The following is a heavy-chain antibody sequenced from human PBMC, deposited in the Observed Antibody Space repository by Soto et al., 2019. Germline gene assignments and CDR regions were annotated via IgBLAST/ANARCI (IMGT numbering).Heavy chain of an antibody. Sequence: PSETLSLTGDVSGDSISNSYWWTWVRQFPGEGLQWIGEIFRSGNTNYYPPLRNRVNISVDNSNNRFSLMLKSVTAADTAVYFCRRGNFWRGSDYWGQGIRVTVSS. CDR1: GDSISNSYW. CDR2: IFRSGNT. V-gene: IGHV4-4*02. D-gene: IGHD3-3*01. CDR3: RRGNFWRGSDY. J-gene: IGHJ4*02.